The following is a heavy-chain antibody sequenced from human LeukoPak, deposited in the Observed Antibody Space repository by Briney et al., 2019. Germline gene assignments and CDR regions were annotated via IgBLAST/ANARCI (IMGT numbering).Heavy chain of an antibody. CDR1: GFTFSSYG. CDR3: ATRWGDSSSFDYYYYYMDV. V-gene: IGHV3-30*02. J-gene: IGHJ6*03. CDR2: IRYDGSNK. D-gene: IGHD6-6*01. Sequence: PGGSLRLSCAASGFTFSSYGMHWVRQAPGKGLEWVAFIRYDGSNKYYADSVKGRFTISRDNSKNTLYLQMNSLRAEDTAVYYCATRWGDSSSFDYYYYYMDVWGKGTTVTVSS.